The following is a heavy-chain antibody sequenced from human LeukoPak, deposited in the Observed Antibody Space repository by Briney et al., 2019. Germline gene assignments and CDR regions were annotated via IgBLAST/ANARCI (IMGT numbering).Heavy chain of an antibody. CDR1: GFTFSSYG. V-gene: IGHV3-21*01. D-gene: IGHD2-8*02. Sequence: KSGGSLRLSCAASGFTFSSYGMNWVRQAPGKGLEWVSSITSNSFIYFADSVKGRFTISRDNAKNSLYLQMNSLRAEDTAVYYCTRDRGFCTGATCHPNDYWGQGTLVTVSS. CDR3: TRDRGFCTGATCHPNDY. J-gene: IGHJ4*02. CDR2: ITSNSFI.